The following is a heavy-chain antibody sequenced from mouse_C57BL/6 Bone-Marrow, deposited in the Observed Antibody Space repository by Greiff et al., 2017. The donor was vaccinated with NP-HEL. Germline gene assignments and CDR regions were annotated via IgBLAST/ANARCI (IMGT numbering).Heavy chain of an antibody. CDR3: ARSYYSNYPWYFDV. D-gene: IGHD2-5*01. V-gene: IGHV1-81*01. J-gene: IGHJ1*03. CDR1: GYTFTSYG. Sequence: VKLMESGAELARPGASVKLSCKASGYTFTSYGISWVKQRTGQGLEWIGEIYPRSGNTYYNEKFKGKATLTADKSSSTAYMELRSLTSEDSAVYFCARSYYSNYPWYFDVWGTGTTVTVSS. CDR2: IYPRSGNT.